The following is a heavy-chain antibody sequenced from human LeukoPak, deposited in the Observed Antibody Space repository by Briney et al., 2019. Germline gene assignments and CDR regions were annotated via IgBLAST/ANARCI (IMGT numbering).Heavy chain of an antibody. D-gene: IGHD6-19*01. CDR1: GFTFSSYA. V-gene: IGHV3-23*01. CDR3: AKDGGSGWYAFPFDY. CDR2: ISGSGGST. J-gene: IGHJ4*02. Sequence: GGSLRLSCAASGFTFSSYAMSWVRQAPGKGLEWVSAISGSGGSTYYADSVKGRFTISRDNSKNTLYLQMNSLRAEDTAVYYCAKDGGSGWYAFPFDYWGQGTLVTVSS.